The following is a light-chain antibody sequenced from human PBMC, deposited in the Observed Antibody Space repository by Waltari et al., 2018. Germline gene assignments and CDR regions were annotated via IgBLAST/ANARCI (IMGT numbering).Light chain of an antibody. CDR3: QQYGT. Sequence: EIVLTQSPGTLSLSPGERATLSCRASQSVSSIYLAWYQQKPGQAPRLLIYGASSRATGIPDRFSGSGSGTDFTLTISRLEPEDFALYYCQQYGTFGGGTKVEIK. V-gene: IGKV3-20*01. CDR1: QSVSSIY. CDR2: GAS. J-gene: IGKJ4*01.